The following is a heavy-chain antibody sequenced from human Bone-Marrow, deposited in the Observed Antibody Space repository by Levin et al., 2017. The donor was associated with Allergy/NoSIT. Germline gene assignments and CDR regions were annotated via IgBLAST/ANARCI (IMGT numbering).Heavy chain of an antibody. CDR3: ARDQVGILPDPMVRGVTDAFDI. V-gene: IGHV3-33*01. D-gene: IGHD3-10*01. Sequence: GESLKISCAASGFTFSSYGMHWVRQAPGKGLEWVAVIWYDGSNKYYADSVKGRFTISRDNSKNTLYLQMNSLRAEDTAVYYCARDQVGILPDPMVRGVTDAFDIWGQGTMVTVSS. CDR1: GFTFSSYG. CDR2: IWYDGSNK. J-gene: IGHJ3*02.